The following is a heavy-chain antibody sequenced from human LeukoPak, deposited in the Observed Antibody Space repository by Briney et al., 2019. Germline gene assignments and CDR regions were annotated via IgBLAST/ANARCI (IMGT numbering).Heavy chain of an antibody. CDR3: ATVRGDGHYYFDY. J-gene: IGHJ4*02. CDR1: GYTLTELS. Sequence: GSSVKVSCKVSGYTLTELSMHWVRHATGKGLEWMGGCVREDGETIYAQKFQGRVTMTEDTSTDTAYMELSSLRSEDTAVYYCATVRGDGHYYFDYWGQGTLVTVSS. CDR2: CVREDGET. V-gene: IGHV1-24*01. D-gene: IGHD4-17*01.